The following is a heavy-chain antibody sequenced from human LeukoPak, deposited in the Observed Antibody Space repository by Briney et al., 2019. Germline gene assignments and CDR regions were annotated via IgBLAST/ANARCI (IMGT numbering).Heavy chain of an antibody. CDR1: GFTFSIYA. Sequence: AGGSLRLSCAASGFTFSIYAMHWVRQAPGKGLEWVAVISYDGSNKYYADSVKGRFNISRDNSKNALYLQMNSLRDEDTAVYYCARDRVDTAMVSGGFDPWGQGTLVTVSS. D-gene: IGHD5-18*01. V-gene: IGHV3-30-3*01. J-gene: IGHJ5*02. CDR3: ARDRVDTAMVSGGFDP. CDR2: ISYDGSNK.